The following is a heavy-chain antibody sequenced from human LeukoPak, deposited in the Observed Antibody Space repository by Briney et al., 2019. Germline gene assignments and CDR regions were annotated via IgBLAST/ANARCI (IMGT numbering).Heavy chain of an antibody. V-gene: IGHV3-15*01. Sequence: GGSLRLSCAASGFTFSNAWMSWVRQAPGKGLEWVGRIKSKTDGGTTDYAAPVKGRFTISRDDSKNTLYLQMNSLKTEDTAVYYCTTAVVPAAKAYSNLFSYYYYYYMDVWGKGTTVTVSS. CDR3: TTAVVPAAKAYSNLFSYYYYYYMDV. D-gene: IGHD2-2*01. CDR2: IKSKTDGGTT. J-gene: IGHJ6*03. CDR1: GFTFSNAW.